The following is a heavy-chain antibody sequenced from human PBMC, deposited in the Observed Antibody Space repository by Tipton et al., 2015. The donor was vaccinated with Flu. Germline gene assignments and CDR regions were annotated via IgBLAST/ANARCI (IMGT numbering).Heavy chain of an antibody. CDR2: IYYSGST. CDR1: GGSISSYY. D-gene: IGHD1-1*01. CDR3: ATAVNWYYFDY. Sequence: TLSLTCTVSGGSISSYYWSWIRQPPGKGLEWIGNIYYSGSTNYNPSLKSRVTISVDTSKNQFSLSLSSVTAADTAVYYCATAVNWYYFDYWGQGTLVTVSS. J-gene: IGHJ4*02. V-gene: IGHV4-59*01.